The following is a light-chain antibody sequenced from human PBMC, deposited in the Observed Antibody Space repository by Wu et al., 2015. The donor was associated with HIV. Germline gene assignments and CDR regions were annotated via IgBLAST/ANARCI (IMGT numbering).Light chain of an antibody. V-gene: IGKV1D-12*01. CDR1: QDIHSW. J-gene: IGKJ1*01. Sequence: DIQMTQSPSSVSASVGDRLTITCRASQDIHSWLTWFQQKPGKAPNVLIYAASNLQSGVPSRFSGSGSGTEFTLTISSLQPEDSATYYCQQANMFPRTFGQGTRVKS. CDR2: AAS. CDR3: QQANMFPRT.